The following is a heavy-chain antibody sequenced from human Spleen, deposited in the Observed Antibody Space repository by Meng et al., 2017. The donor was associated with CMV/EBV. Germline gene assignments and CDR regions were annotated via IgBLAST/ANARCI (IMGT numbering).Heavy chain of an antibody. J-gene: IGHJ3*02. CDR3: ARGVPALVGDTFDI. D-gene: IGHD2-2*01. CDR1: TFNFSRYS. Sequence: GESLKISCAASTFNFSRYSMNWVRQAPGKGLEWVSSISSSSSLIYYADSVKGRFTISRDNARNSLFLQMNSLRVDDTAVYYCARGVPALVGDTFDIWGQGTMVTVSS. V-gene: IGHV3-21*01. CDR2: ISSSSSLI.